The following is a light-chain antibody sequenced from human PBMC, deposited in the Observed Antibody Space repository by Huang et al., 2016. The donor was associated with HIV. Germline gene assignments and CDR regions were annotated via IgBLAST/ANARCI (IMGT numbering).Light chain of an antibody. CDR2: SGS. Sequence: ETVMTQSPATLSVSLGERATLSCRASQSVSRSLAWYQQKPGQAPRLLSYSGSTRATGIPARFSGSGSGTEFALTISSLQSEDFALYYCQQYNDWPPRVTFGGGTNVEI. J-gene: IGKJ4*01. CDR3: QQYNDWPPRVT. V-gene: IGKV3-15*01. CDR1: QSVSRS.